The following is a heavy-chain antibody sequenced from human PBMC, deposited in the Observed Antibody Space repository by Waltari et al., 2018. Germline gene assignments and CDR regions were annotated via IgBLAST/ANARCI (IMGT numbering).Heavy chain of an antibody. CDR3: AKVGEDGAFDI. CDR2: MNPNSGNA. V-gene: IGHV1-8*03. CDR1: GYTFTSYD. Sequence: QVQLVQSGDEVKKPGASVKVSCKASGYTFTSYDINGVRQATGQGLESMGWMNPNSGNAGYAQKLQGRFTITRNTSISTAYMELSSLRSEDAAVYYSAKVGEDGAFDIWGQGTMVTVSS. J-gene: IGHJ3*02. D-gene: IGHD1-26*01.